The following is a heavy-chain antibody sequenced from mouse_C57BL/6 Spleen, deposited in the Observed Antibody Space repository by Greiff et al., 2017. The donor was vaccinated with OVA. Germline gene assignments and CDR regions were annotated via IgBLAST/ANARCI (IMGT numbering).Heavy chain of an antibody. CDR2: ISSGGSYT. CDR3: ARHEFDY. CDR1: GFTFSSYG. V-gene: IGHV5-6*01. J-gene: IGHJ2*01. Sequence: EVQLQESGGDLVKPGGSLKLSCAASGFTFSSYGMSWVRQTPDKRLEWVATISSGGSYTYYPDSVKGRFTISRDNAKNTLYLQMSSLKSEDTAMYYCARHEFDYWGQGTTLTVSS.